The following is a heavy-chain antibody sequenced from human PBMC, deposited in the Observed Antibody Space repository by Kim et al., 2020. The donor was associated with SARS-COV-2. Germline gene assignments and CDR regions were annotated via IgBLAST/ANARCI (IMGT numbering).Heavy chain of an antibody. CDR2: IDPSDSYT. D-gene: IGHD5-12*01. Sequence: GESLKISCKGSGYSFTSYWISWVRQMPGKGLEWMGRIDPSDSYTNYSPSFQGHVTISADKSISTAYLQWSSLKASDTAMYYCARSRNSRWLQLRLNWFDPWGQGTLVTVSS. CDR3: ARSRNSRWLQLRLNWFDP. CDR1: GYSFTSYW. J-gene: IGHJ5*02. V-gene: IGHV5-10-1*01.